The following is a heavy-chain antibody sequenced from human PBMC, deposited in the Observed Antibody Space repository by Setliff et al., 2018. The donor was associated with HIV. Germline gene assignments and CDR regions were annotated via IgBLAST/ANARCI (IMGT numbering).Heavy chain of an antibody. J-gene: IGHJ5*02. CDR2: IYDTGST. D-gene: IGHD1-26*01. Sequence: SETLSLTCTVSGGSIGVFYWNWIRQSAGKGLQWIGRIYDTGSTKYNPSLKSRLTMSRDTSKNQFSLKLSSVTAADTAMYYCARGEGIVGAWKTWLDPWGQGTLVTVSS. CDR1: GGSIGVFY. V-gene: IGHV4-4*07. CDR3: ARGEGIVGAWKTWLDP.